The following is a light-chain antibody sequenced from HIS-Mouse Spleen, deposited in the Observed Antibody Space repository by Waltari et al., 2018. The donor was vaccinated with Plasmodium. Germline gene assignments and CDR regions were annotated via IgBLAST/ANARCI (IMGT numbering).Light chain of an antibody. Sequence: EIVMTQSPATLSVSPGERATLSCRASQSVSSNLAWYQQKPGQAPRRLIYGASTRSTGIPSRVSGSVSGTEFTLTISSLQSEDFAVYYCQQYNNWSFTFGPGTKVDIK. J-gene: IGKJ3*01. CDR1: QSVSSN. V-gene: IGKV3-15*01. CDR2: GAS. CDR3: QQYNNWSFT.